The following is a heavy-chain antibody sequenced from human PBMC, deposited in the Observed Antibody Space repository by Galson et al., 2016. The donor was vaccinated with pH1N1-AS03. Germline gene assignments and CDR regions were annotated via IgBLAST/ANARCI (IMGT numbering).Heavy chain of an antibody. CDR2: IDPSGGGT. CDR3: VAYGSGTQAYFDY. V-gene: IGHV1-46*01. Sequence: SVKVSCKASGYTFTRYYMHWVRQAPGQGLEWMGVIDPSGGGTTYAQKFHGSVTMTRDTYTTTAHMELRSLRSAETAIYYCVAYGSGTQAYFDYWGQGTLVTVSS. D-gene: IGHD3-10*01. CDR1: GYTFTRYY. J-gene: IGHJ4*02.